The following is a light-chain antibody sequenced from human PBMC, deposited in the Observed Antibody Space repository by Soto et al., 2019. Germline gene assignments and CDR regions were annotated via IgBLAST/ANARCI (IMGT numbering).Light chain of an antibody. J-gene: IGKJ1*01. V-gene: IGKV3-20*01. CDR2: GAS. Sequence: RVLTQSPGTLSLSPGERATLSCMASQSVSNNYLTWYQQKPGQAPRLLIYGASNRATGIPDRFSGSGAGTDFTLTSSRLEPEDVAVYYCQQYGSSGTFGQGTKVDI. CDR1: QSVSNNY. CDR3: QQYGSSGT.